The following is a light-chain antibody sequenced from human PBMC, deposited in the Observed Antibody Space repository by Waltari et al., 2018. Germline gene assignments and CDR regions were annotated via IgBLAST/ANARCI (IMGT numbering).Light chain of an antibody. V-gene: IGLV2-8*01. CDR3: SSDGGSNNVAV. CDR2: DAN. CDR1: SSDVGAYDY. J-gene: IGLJ2*01. Sequence: QSALTQPPSASGSPGQSVTISCTGTSSDVGAYDYVSWYQQHPGNAPQFIIYDANKRPLGVLDRLPGSSSGNTASLTFSGLQAEDEADYYCSSDGGSNNVAVFGGGTKLTVL.